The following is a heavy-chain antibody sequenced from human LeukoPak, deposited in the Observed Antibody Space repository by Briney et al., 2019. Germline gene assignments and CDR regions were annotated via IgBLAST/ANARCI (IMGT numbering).Heavy chain of an antibody. J-gene: IGHJ1*01. CDR2: ISSSGNTI. Sequence: GSLRLSCAASGFTFSSYEMNWVRQAPGKGLEWVSYISSSGNTIYYADSVKGRFTISRDNAKNSLYLQMNSLRAEDTAVYYCARVNDYGDYGDFQHWGQGTLVTVSS. CDR1: GFTFSSYE. V-gene: IGHV3-48*03. CDR3: ARVNDYGDYGDFQH. D-gene: IGHD4-17*01.